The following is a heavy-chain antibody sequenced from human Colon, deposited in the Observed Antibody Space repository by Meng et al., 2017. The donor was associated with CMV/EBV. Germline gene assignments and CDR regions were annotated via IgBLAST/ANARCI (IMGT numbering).Heavy chain of an antibody. CDR2: LHRGGPT. Sequence: GESLKISCAASGFTISMSHMSWVRHRPGKGLEWVALLHRGGPTYYTDSVKGRFTISRDNSQNTLYLQLNSLRAEDTAVYYCAKVSTPGSVEMFFPHWGQGTLVTVSS. CDR1: GFTISMSH. D-gene: IGHD2-2*01. J-gene: IGHJ1*01. CDR3: AKVSTPGSVEMFFPH. V-gene: IGHV3-53*01.